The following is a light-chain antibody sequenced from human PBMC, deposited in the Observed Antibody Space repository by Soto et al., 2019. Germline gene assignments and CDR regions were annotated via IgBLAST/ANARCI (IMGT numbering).Light chain of an antibody. CDR2: GAS. Sequence: EIVLTQSPATLSLSPGERATLSCRASQSVSSYLAWYQQKPGQAPRLLIYGASNRATGIPDRFSGSGSGTDFTLTISRLEAEDSAVYYCQQRGSWPQLTFGGGTKVDIK. J-gene: IGKJ4*01. V-gene: IGKV3-11*01. CDR3: QQRGSWPQLT. CDR1: QSVSSY.